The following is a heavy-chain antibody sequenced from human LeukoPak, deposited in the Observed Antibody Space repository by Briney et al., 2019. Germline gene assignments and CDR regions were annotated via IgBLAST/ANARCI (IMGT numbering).Heavy chain of an antibody. D-gene: IGHD3-10*01. CDR2: IIPIFGTA. CDR3: ARNIWFGESADAFDI. CDR1: GGTFSSYA. Sequence: SVKVSCKASGGTFSSYAISWVRQAPGQGLEWMGGIIPIFGTANYAQKFQGRVTITADKSTSTAYMELSSLRSEDTAVYYCARNIWFGESADAFDIWGQGTMVTVSS. J-gene: IGHJ3*02. V-gene: IGHV1-69*06.